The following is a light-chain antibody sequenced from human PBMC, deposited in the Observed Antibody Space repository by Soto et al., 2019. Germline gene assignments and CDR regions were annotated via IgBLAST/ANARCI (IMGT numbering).Light chain of an antibody. CDR1: QSISEY. V-gene: IGKV1-39*01. Sequence: DIQMTQSPSSLSASVGDTVTFTCRASQSISEYLNWYQQKPGKAPRLLIYAASNLDNGVPSRFSGSGSGTTFTLTIRSLQPEDFATYYCQQSYIFPRTFGQGTKVEV. J-gene: IGKJ1*01. CDR2: AAS. CDR3: QQSYIFPRT.